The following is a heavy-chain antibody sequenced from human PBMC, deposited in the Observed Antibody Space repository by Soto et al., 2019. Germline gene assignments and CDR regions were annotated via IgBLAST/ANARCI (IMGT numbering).Heavy chain of an antibody. D-gene: IGHD6-6*01. J-gene: IGHJ5*02. CDR1: GGTFSSYA. CDR3: ASSATPIAARQRNWFDP. V-gene: IGHV1-69*01. Sequence: QVRLVQSGAEVKKPGSSVKVSCKASGGTFSSYAISWVRQAPGQGLEWMGGIIPIFGTANYAQKFQGRVTITADESTSTAYMELSSLRSEDTAVYYCASSATPIAARQRNWFDPWGQGTLVTVSS. CDR2: IIPIFGTA.